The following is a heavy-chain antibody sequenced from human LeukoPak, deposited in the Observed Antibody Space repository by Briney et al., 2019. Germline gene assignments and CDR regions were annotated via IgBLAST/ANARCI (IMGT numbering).Heavy chain of an antibody. V-gene: IGHV1-46*01. CDR2: INPSGGST. Sequence: ASVKVSCKASGYTFTSYYMHWVRQAPGQGLEWMGIINPSGGSTSYAQKFQGRVTMTRDTSTSTVYMELSSLRSEDTAVYYCAREGPLSGYCGGGSCYEFDYWGQGTLVTVSS. CDR3: AREGPLSGYCGGGSCYEFDY. J-gene: IGHJ4*02. CDR1: GYTFTSYY. D-gene: IGHD2-15*01.